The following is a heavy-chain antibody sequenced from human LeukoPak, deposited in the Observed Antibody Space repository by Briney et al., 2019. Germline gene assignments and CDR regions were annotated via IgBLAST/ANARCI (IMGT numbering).Heavy chain of an antibody. D-gene: IGHD2-2*01. Sequence: GGSLRLSCAASGFTFSSYAMSWVRQAPGKGLEWVSAISGSGGSTYYADSVKGRFTISRDNSKNTLYLQMNGLRAEDTAVYYCAKGYCSSTSCPYYFDYWGQGTLVTVSS. CDR1: GFTFSSYA. V-gene: IGHV3-23*01. J-gene: IGHJ4*02. CDR2: ISGSGGST. CDR3: AKGYCSSTSCPYYFDY.